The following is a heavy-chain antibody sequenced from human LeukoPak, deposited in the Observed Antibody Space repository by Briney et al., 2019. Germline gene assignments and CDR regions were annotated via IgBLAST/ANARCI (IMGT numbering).Heavy chain of an antibody. CDR1: GGTFSSYA. J-gene: IGHJ4*02. V-gene: IGHV1-69*01. CDR2: IIPIFGTA. D-gene: IGHD6-19*01. Sequence: SVKVSCKASGGTFSSYAISWVRQAPGQGLEWMGGIIPIFGTANYAQKFQGRVTITADESTSTAHMELSSLRSEDTAVYYCARVTGIAVAVDFDYWGQGTLVTVSS. CDR3: ARVTGIAVAVDFDY.